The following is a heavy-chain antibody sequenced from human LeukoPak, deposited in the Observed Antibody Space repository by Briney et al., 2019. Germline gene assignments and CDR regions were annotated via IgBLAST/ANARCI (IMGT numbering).Heavy chain of an antibody. J-gene: IGHJ6*03. CDR2: FDPEDGET. D-gene: IGHD2-2*01. V-gene: IGHV1-24*01. CDR1: GYTLTELS. CDR3: ARDGSAMSYMDV. Sequence: ASVKVSCKVSGYTLTELSMHWVRQAPGKGLEWMGGFDPEDGETIYAQKFQGRVTMTEDTSTDTAYMELSSLRSEDTAVYYCARDGSAMSYMDVWGKGTTVTVSS.